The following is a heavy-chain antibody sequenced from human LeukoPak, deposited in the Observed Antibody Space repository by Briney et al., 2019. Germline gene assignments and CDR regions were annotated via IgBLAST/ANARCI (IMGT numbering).Heavy chain of an antibody. Sequence: GGSLRLSCAASGFTFSNAWVSWVRQAPGKGLEWVGRIKSKTDGGTTDYAAPVKGRFTISRDDSKNTLYLQMNSLKTEDTAVYYCTTDPHTGFSGSYYVDYVYWGQGTLVTVSS. CDR2: IKSKTDGGTT. V-gene: IGHV3-15*01. J-gene: IGHJ4*02. CDR3: TTDPHTGFSGSYYVDYVY. D-gene: IGHD1-26*01. CDR1: GFTFSNAW.